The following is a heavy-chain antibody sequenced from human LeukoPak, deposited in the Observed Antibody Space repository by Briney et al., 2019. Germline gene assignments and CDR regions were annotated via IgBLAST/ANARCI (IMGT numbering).Heavy chain of an antibody. J-gene: IGHJ4*02. CDR1: GFTFSSYG. D-gene: IGHD3-10*01. V-gene: IGHV3-33*01. Sequence: PGGSLRLSCAASGFTFSSYGMPWVRQAPGKGLEWVAVIWYDGSNKYYADSVKGRFTISRDNSKNTLYLQMDSLRAEDTAVYYCAREKPYYYGSGSSYYFDYWGQGTLVTVSS. CDR2: IWYDGSNK. CDR3: AREKPYYYGSGSSYYFDY.